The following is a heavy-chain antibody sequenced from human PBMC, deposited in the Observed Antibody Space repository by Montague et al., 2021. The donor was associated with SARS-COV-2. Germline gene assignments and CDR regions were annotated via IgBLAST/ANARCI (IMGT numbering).Heavy chain of an antibody. J-gene: IGHJ4*02. V-gene: IGHV4-61*01. CDR2: LFHIDTA. D-gene: IGHD6-13*01. Sequence: SETLSLTCTVSDGSVISTYPHWHWVRQSPVRGLEWIGGYLFHIDTADYNASLRSRVTISVDTSKNQFSLKLTSVTAADTAVYYCTRGIDSYKTGYWGQGIQVTVSS. CDR3: TRGIDSYKTGY. CDR1: DGSVISTYPH.